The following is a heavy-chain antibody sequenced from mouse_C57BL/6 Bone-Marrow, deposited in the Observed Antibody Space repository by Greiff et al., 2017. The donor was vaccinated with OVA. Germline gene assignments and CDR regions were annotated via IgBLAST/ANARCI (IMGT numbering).Heavy chain of an antibody. J-gene: IGHJ3*01. CDR1: GYSITSGYY. CDR3: AREGDGYYLFAD. V-gene: IGHV3-6*01. D-gene: IGHD2-3*01. CDR2: ISYDGSN. Sequence: EVQVVESGPGLVKPSQSLSLTCSVTGYSITSGYYWNWIRQFPGNILERMGYISYDGSNNYNQSLKNRISITRETSKNKFFLKVNSVTTEDISTYYCAREGDGYYLFADWGHGTLVTVSA.